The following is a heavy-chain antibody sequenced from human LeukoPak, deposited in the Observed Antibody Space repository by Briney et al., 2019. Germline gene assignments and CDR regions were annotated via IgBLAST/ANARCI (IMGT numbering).Heavy chain of an antibody. J-gene: IGHJ3*02. CDR1: GFTFSSYA. V-gene: IGHV3-23*01. D-gene: IGHD3-22*01. CDR3: ARETKVEVYYYGSSGFGAFDI. CDR2: ISGSGGST. Sequence: PGGSLRLSCAASGFTFSSYAMSWVRQAPGKGLEWVSAISGSGGSTYYADSVKGRFTISRDNAKNSLYLQMNSLRAEDTAVYYCARETKVEVYYYGSSGFGAFDIWGQGTMVTVSS.